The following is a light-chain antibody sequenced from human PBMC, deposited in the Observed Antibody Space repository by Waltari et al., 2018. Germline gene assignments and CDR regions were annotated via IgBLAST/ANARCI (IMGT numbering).Light chain of an antibody. CDR2: AGS. V-gene: IGKV1-39*01. J-gene: IGKJ1*01. Sequence: DIHMTQSPSSLSASVGDKVSITCRASQNIHRYLCWYHQRPGKAPKLLIYAGSTLQSGVPSRFSGSGSGTDFTLTISFLEPEDFATYYCQQTHGRPWTFCQGTRVEI. CDR1: QNIHRY. CDR3: QQTHGRPWT.